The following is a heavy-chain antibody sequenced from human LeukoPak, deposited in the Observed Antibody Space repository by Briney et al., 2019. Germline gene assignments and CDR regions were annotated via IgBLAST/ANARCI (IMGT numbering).Heavy chain of an antibody. CDR1: GFTFSSYE. D-gene: IGHD3-9*01. V-gene: IGHV3-48*03. CDR2: ISSSGSTI. Sequence: GGSLRLSCAASGFTFSSYEMNWVRQAPGKGLEWVSYISSSGSTIYYADSVKGRFTISRDNAKNSLYLQMNSLRAEDTAVYYCARGHWFAHLDYWGQGTLVTVSS. CDR3: ARGHWFAHLDY. J-gene: IGHJ4*02.